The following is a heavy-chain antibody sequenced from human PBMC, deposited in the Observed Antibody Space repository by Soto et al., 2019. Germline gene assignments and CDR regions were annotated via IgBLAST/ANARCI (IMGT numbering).Heavy chain of an antibody. D-gene: IGHD4-17*01. CDR1: GFPFSNYA. J-gene: IGHJ6*02. CDR2: ISGSGSSR. Sequence: GGSLRLSCAASGFPFSNYAMSWVRQAPGKGLEWVSTISGSGSSRYTADSVRGRFIISRDNSRSTLSLQMNGLRAGDTAIYYCAKYYTATTSYYYYYGLDVWGQGTTVTVSS. CDR3: AKYYTATTSYYYYYGLDV. V-gene: IGHV3-23*01.